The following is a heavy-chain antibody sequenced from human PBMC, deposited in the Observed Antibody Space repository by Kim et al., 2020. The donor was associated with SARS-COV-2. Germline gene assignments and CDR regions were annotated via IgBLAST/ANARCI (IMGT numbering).Heavy chain of an antibody. CDR3: VKDKSLFMITYGGVSGGMDV. D-gene: IGHD3-16*01. J-gene: IGHJ6*02. CDR1: GFTFNNFC. Sequence: GGSLRLSCAASGFTFNNFCMHWVRQAPGKGLEWVAHITYEGSEKYYADSLKGRFTISRDSSKNTLYLQMDSLRTEDTAVYFCVKDKSLFMITYGGVSGGMDVWGQGTTVTVSS. V-gene: IGHV3-30*18. CDR2: ITYEGSEK.